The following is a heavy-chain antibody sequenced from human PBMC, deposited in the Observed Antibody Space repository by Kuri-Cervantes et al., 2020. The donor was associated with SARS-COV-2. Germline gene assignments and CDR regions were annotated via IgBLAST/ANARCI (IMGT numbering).Heavy chain of an antibody. CDR2: ISGYNGLT. D-gene: IGHD2-2*01. CDR3: ARDQIQCVCIIEAPAVDNYFDP. CDR1: GYTFKNFG. J-gene: IGHJ5*02. V-gene: IGHV1-18*01. Sequence: ASVKVSCKASGYTFKNFGISWVRQAPGQGLECMGWISGYNGLTKYAQNLQGRVTMTTDTSTSTAYMELRNLTSDDTAVYYCARDQIQCVCIIEAPAVDNYFDPWGQGTLVTVSS.